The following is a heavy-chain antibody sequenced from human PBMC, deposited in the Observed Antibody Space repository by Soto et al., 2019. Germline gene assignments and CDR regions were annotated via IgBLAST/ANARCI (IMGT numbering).Heavy chain of an antibody. Sequence: QVQLVQSGAEVKKPGSSVKVSCKASGGTFSNYAISWVRQAPGQGLEWMGGIIPIFGTANYAQMFQGRVTITADESTSTAYMELSSLRSEDTAIYYCAVCSVDIVPTGMKPFDPWGQGTLVTVSS. D-gene: IGHD5-12*01. CDR1: GGTFSNYA. CDR2: IIPIFGTA. CDR3: AVCSVDIVPTGMKPFDP. V-gene: IGHV1-69*12. J-gene: IGHJ5*02.